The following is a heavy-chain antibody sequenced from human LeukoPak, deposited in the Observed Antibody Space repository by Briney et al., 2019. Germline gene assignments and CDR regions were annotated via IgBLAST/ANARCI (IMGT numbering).Heavy chain of an antibody. Sequence: SGGSLRLSCAASGLTFSSYEMNWVRQAPGKGLEWAAHISSGGNVEYYLDSVRGRFTMSRDNAKSLLFLQMNSLRAEDTAVYYCARDTLNGPFVISLDYWGQGALVTVSS. CDR2: ISSGGNVE. CDR3: ARDTLNGPFVISLDY. V-gene: IGHV3-48*03. D-gene: IGHD3-9*01. CDR1: GLTFSSYE. J-gene: IGHJ4*02.